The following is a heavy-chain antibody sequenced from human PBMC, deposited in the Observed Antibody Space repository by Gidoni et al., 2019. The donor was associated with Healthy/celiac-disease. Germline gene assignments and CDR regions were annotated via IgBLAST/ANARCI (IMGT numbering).Heavy chain of an antibody. CDR3: ARDLSDYGDYDPRAFYYYYGMDV. CDR2: ISSSSSTI. Sequence: EVQLVESGGGLVQPGGSLRLSCAAPGFTFSSSSLTWVLRAPGKGLEWVSYISSSSSTIYYADSVKGRFTISRDNAKNSLYLQMNSLRAEDTAVYYCARDLSDYGDYDPRAFYYYYGMDVWGQGTTVTVSS. D-gene: IGHD4-17*01. V-gene: IGHV3-48*04. J-gene: IGHJ6*02. CDR1: GFTFSSSS.